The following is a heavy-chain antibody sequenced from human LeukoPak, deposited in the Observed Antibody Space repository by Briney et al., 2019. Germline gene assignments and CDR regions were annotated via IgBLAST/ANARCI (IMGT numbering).Heavy chain of an antibody. CDR2: ISSSSSYI. CDR3: ATMVRGVSGNPFDY. CDR1: GFTFSSYS. D-gene: IGHD3-10*01. Sequence: GGSLRLSCAASGFTFSSYSMNWVRQAPGKGLEWVSSISSSSSYIYYADSAKGRFTISRDNAKNSLYLQMNSLRAEDTAVYYCATMVRGVSGNPFDYWGQGTLVTVSS. V-gene: IGHV3-21*01. J-gene: IGHJ4*02.